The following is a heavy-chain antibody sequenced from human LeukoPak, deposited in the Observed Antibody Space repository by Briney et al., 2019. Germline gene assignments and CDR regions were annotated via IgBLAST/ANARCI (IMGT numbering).Heavy chain of an antibody. CDR1: GFTFSSYG. J-gene: IGHJ3*02. Sequence: PGGSLRLSCAASGFTFSSYGMHWVRQAPGKGLEWVALISYDGSNKYYADSVKGRFTISRDNSKNTLYLQMNSLRAEDTAAYYCAKEGEYCGGDCSHDGFDIWGQGTMVSVSS. CDR2: ISYDGSNK. V-gene: IGHV3-30*18. CDR3: AKEGEYCGGDCSHDGFDI. D-gene: IGHD2-21*02.